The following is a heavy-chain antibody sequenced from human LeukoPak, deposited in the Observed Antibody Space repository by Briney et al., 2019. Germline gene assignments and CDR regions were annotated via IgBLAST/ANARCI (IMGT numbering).Heavy chain of an antibody. D-gene: IGHD3-9*01. CDR3: ARGGDILFNY. Sequence: GGSLRLSCAASGFTFSNYWMHWVRQAPGKGLEWVSVIYSGGSTYYADSVKGRFTISRDNSKNTLYLQMNSLRAEDTAVYYCARGGDILFNYWGQGTLVTVSS. CDR1: GFTFSNYW. V-gene: IGHV3-53*01. J-gene: IGHJ4*02. CDR2: IYSGGST.